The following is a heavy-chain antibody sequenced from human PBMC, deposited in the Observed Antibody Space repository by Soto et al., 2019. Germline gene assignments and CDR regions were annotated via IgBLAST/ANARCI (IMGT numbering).Heavy chain of an antibody. CDR3: VSSLNYDFWRDGGRHFYFDY. J-gene: IGHJ4*02. D-gene: IGHD3-3*01. Sequence: QVQLQESGPGLVKPSGTLSLTCAVSGGSISSSYWWNWVRQTPRGGLEWIGKIYHGGTTNYNPSLRNRFTISVDKSTVQFSLKLPSVTAADTAVYYCVSSLNYDFWRDGGRHFYFDYWGRGILATVSS. CDR2: IYHGGTT. CDR1: GGSISSSYW. V-gene: IGHV4-4*02.